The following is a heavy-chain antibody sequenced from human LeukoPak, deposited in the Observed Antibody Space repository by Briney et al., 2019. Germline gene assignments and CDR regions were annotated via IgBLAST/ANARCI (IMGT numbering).Heavy chain of an antibody. D-gene: IGHD2-15*01. Sequence: GGSLRLSCVASGFTFSTYWMNWVRQAPGKGLERVGTISPDGSDKYYVDSVKGRFTISRDNAKTSLYLQINSLRADDTALYFCARGIVVVVGASDHFDHWGQGTLITVSS. V-gene: IGHV3-7*01. CDR1: GFTFSTYW. CDR2: ISPDGSDK. CDR3: ARGIVVVVGASDHFDH. J-gene: IGHJ4*02.